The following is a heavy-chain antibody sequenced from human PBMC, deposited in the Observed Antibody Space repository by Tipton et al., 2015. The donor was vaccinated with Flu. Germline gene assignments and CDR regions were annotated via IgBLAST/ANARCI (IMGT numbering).Heavy chain of an antibody. Sequence: LRLSCTVSGGSISSSSYYWGWIRQPPGKGLEWIGSIYYSGSTYYNPSLTSRVTISVDTSKNQFSLKLSSVTAADTAVYYCARERGYYYGSGSYYDAFAICGQVTMVTVSS. V-gene: IGHV4-39*07. J-gene: IGHJ3*02. CDR1: GGSISSSSYY. D-gene: IGHD3-10*01. CDR2: IYYSGST. CDR3: ARERGYYYGSGSYYDAFAI.